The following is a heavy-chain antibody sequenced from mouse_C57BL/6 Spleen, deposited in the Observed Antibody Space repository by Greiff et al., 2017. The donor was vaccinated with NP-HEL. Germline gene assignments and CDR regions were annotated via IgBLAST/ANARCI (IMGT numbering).Heavy chain of an antibody. J-gene: IGHJ3*01. CDR1: GYAFSSSW. D-gene: IGHD3-2*02. Sequence: VQLQESGPELVKPGASVKLSCKASGYAFSSSWMNWVKQRPGKGLVWIGRIYPGDGSTNYNGKFKGKATLTADKSSSTAYMQLSSLTSEDSAVYFCARAPVDGRGYPFAYWGQGTLVTVSA. CDR2: IYPGDGST. CDR3: ARAPVDGRGYPFAY. V-gene: IGHV1-82*01.